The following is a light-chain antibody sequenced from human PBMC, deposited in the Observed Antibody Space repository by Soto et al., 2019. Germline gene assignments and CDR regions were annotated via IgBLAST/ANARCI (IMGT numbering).Light chain of an antibody. CDR3: SSYTSSSTPVV. Sequence: QSELTQPASVSGSPGQSITISCTGTSSDVGGYNYVSWYQQHPGKAPKLIIYEVSNRPSGVSNRFSGSKSGNTASLTISGLQAEDEADYYCSSYTSSSTPVVFGTGTKVTVL. V-gene: IGLV2-14*01. CDR2: EVS. CDR1: SSDVGGYNY. J-gene: IGLJ1*01.